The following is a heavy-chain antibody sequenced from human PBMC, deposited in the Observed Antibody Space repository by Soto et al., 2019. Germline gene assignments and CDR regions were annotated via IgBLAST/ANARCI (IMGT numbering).Heavy chain of an antibody. CDR2: ISYDGSNK. Sequence: PGGSLRLSCAASGFTFSSYVMHWVREAPGKGLEWVAVISYDGSNKYYADSVKGRFTISRDNAKDSVFLQMYSLRAEDTAVCFCATELESGYYFRTADPSFDYWGQGT. J-gene: IGHJ4*02. V-gene: IGHV3-30-3*01. CDR3: ATELESGYYFRTADPSFDY. D-gene: IGHD3-3*01. CDR1: GFTFSSYV.